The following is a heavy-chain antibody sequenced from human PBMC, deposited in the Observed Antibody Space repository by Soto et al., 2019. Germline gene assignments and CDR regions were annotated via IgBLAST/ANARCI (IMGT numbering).Heavy chain of an antibody. D-gene: IGHD2-21*02. CDR3: AREVVTETTWGSFDS. J-gene: IGHJ4*02. CDR2: ISPFFGTT. V-gene: IGHV1-69*01. CDR1: GGGTLSNDA. Sequence: QVHLVQSGADGRKSGSSVRVSCTASGGGTLSNDAISWVRQAPGQGLEWLGRISPFFGTTDYSQSFQGRLTMTADASTGTGYMDLRSLKSDDTAVYSCAREVVTETTWGSFDSWGQGMLVTVSS.